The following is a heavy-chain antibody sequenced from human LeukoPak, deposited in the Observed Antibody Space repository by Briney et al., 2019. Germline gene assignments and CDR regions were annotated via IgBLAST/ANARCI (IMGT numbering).Heavy chain of an antibody. D-gene: IGHD1-20*01. CDR2: IFYRGST. V-gene: IGHV4-4*02. CDR1: GGSISNTNW. J-gene: IGHJ4*02. CDR3: ARITGTPTHFDY. Sequence: PSGTLSLTCDVSGGSISNTNWWSWVRQPPGKGLEWVGTIFYRGSTFYNPSLRSRVTISVDTSKNQFSLKLSSVTAADTAVYSCARITGTPTHFDYWGQGTLVTVSS.